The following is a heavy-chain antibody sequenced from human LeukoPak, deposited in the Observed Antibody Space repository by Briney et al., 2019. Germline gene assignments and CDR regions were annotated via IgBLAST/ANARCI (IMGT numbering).Heavy chain of an antibody. D-gene: IGHD1-14*01. Sequence: KSGGSLRLSCAASGFPFSSYSMNWVRQAPGKGLEWVSSISSSSSYIYYADSLRGRFTISRDNAKNSLYLQMNSLRAEDTAVYYCARGCEPEYYFDYWGQGTLVTVSS. J-gene: IGHJ4*02. V-gene: IGHV3-21*01. CDR3: ARGCEPEYYFDY. CDR1: GFPFSSYS. CDR2: ISSSSSYI.